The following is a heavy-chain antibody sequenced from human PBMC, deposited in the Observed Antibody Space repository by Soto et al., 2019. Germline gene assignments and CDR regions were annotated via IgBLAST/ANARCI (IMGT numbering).Heavy chain of an antibody. J-gene: IGHJ4*02. V-gene: IGHV4-30-2*01. CDR2: IYHSGST. CDR3: ATSRFGELFVPFDY. D-gene: IGHD3-10*01. CDR1: GGSISSGGYS. Sequence: SETLSLTCAVSGGSISSGGYSWSWIRQPPGKGLEWIGYIYHSGSTYYNPSLKSRVTISVDRSKNQFSLKLSSVTAADTAVYYCATSRFGELFVPFDYWGQGTLVTVSS.